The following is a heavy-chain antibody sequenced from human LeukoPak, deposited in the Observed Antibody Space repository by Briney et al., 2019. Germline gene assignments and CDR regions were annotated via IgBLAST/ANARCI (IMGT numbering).Heavy chain of an antibody. CDR3: LYGGYFQH. Sequence: PGGSLRLSCAASGFAFSSYWMHWVRQVPNQGLMWVSRINSDETISEYVDSVNGRFTISRDNAKNTLYLQMNSQRAEDTAVYFCLYGGYFQHWGQGTLVTVSS. V-gene: IGHV3-74*01. CDR2: INSDETIS. J-gene: IGHJ1*01. D-gene: IGHD3-16*01. CDR1: GFAFSSYW.